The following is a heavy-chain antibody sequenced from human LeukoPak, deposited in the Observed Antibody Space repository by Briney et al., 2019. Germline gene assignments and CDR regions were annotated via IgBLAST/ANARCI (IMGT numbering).Heavy chain of an antibody. CDR3: ARIASSGWSHFDY. CDR1: GCSISSYY. J-gene: IGHJ4*02. CDR2: IYYSGST. D-gene: IGHD6-19*01. V-gene: IGHV4-59*08. Sequence: SETLSLTCTVSGCSISSYYWSWIRQPPGKGLEWVGHIYYSGSTNYNASLKSRLTISVDPSTNQFSLKLSSVPAADTAVYYCARIASSGWSHFDYWGQGTLVTVSS.